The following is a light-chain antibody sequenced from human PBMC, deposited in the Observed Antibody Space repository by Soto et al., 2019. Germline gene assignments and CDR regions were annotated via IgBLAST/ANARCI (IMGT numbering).Light chain of an antibody. J-gene: IGKJ3*01. CDR2: DAS. Sequence: EIVLTQSPATLSLSPGERATLSCRASQSVSSYLAWYQQKPGQAPRLLIYDASNRATGIPARFSGSWSGTDFTLTIISLEPEEFAVYYCQQRSNWPPLFTFGPGTKVYSK. CDR1: QSVSSY. CDR3: QQRSNWPPLFT. V-gene: IGKV3-11*01.